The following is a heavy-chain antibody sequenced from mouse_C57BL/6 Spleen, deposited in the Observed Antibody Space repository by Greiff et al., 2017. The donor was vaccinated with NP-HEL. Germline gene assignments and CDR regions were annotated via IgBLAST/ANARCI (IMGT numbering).Heavy chain of an antibody. CDR2: ISSGSSTI. CDR3: AREITTVVALDY. D-gene: IGHD1-1*01. CDR1: GFTFSDYG. J-gene: IGHJ2*01. Sequence: VQLKESGGGLVKPGGSLKLSCAASGFTFSDYGMHWVRQAPEKGLEWVAYISSGSSTIYYADTVKGRFTISRDNAKNTLFLQMTSLSAEDTAMYYCAREITTVVALDYWGQGTTLTVSA. V-gene: IGHV5-17*01.